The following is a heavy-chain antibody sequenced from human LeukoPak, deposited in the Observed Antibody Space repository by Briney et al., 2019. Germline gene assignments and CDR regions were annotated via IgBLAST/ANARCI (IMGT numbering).Heavy chain of an antibody. CDR1: GFTFSSYG. CDR2: IRYDGNNK. J-gene: IGHJ3*02. Sequence: GGSLRLSCAASGFTFSSYGMHWDRQAPGKGLEWVAFIRYDGNNKYYEDSVKGRFTISRDNAKNSLYLQMNSLRAEDTAVYYCARVRGLSPAFDIWGQGTMVTVSS. V-gene: IGHV3-30*02. CDR3: ARVRGLSPAFDI. D-gene: IGHD4/OR15-4a*01.